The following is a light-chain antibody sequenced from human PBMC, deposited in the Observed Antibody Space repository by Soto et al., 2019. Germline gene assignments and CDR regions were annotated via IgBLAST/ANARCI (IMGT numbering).Light chain of an antibody. CDR2: GAS. V-gene: IGKV3-15*01. CDR1: QSVSSN. CDR3: QQYNNWLIYT. Sequence: EIVMTQSPATLSVSPGERATLSCRASQSVSSNLAWYQQKPGQAPRLLIYGASTRATGIPARFSGSGSGTEFTLTISSLQYEDFAVYYCQQYNNWLIYTFGQGTKLEIK. J-gene: IGKJ2*01.